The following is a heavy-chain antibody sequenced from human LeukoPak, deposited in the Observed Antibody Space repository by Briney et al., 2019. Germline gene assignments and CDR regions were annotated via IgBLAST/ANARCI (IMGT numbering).Heavy chain of an antibody. D-gene: IGHD3-16*01. J-gene: IGHJ3*02. CDR1: AYSFTSYC. CDR2: IYPVYSDT. CDR3: ARRGSWGLCLWYSLDI. V-gene: IGHV5-51*01. Sequence: GQSLQISCKGSAYSFTSYCIGCVGQMPGQGLEWMGFIYPVYSDTRYCPSSQGQVPISADKSISTAYLQRSSLKVSDTAMYYCARRGSWGLCLWYSLDIWGKGTMVTVSS.